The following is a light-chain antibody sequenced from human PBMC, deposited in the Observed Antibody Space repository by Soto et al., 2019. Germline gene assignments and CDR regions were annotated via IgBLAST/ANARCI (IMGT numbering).Light chain of an antibody. Sequence: EVVMAQSPATLSVSPGERVTLSCRASQSINTDLAWYQQKVGQGPRLLIYGASTRATGIPGRFSGSGSGTEFTLTISSLQSEDSAVYYCQQYNKWPPLTFGGGTKVEIK. CDR3: QQYNKWPPLT. V-gene: IGKV3-15*01. CDR1: QSINTD. J-gene: IGKJ4*01. CDR2: GAS.